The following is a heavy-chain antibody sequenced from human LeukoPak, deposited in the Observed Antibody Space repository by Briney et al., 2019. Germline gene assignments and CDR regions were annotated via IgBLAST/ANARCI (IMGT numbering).Heavy chain of an antibody. CDR1: GGSVHSYNHY. J-gene: IGHJ6*03. Sequence: SDTLSLTCTVSGGSVHSYNHYWAGIRQPPGKGLEWMGTIYSSGTTSYNPSLKSRVTITVDTSNNQFSLNLISVTAADTALYYCARQPHSYGPDYYYYYMDLWGTGTTVTVSS. D-gene: IGHD5-18*01. V-gene: IGHV4-39*01. CDR3: ARQPHSYGPDYYYYYMDL. CDR2: IYSSGTT.